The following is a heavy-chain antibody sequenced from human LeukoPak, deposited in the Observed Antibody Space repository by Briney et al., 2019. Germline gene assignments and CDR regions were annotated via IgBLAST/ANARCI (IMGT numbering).Heavy chain of an antibody. CDR1: GFSFSDYY. CDR2: ISRGGNSI. Sequence: GGSLRLSCAASGFSFSDYYMNWHRQAPGKGLEWVSSISRGGNSIYYAESVKGRFTISRDNAKNSLYLQMNSLRAEDTAVYYCARDQYLDYRGQGTLVTVSS. J-gene: IGHJ4*02. CDR3: ARDQYLDY. V-gene: IGHV3-11*01.